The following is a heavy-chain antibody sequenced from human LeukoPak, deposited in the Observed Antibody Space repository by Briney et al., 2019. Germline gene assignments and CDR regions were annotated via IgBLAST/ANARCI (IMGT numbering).Heavy chain of an antibody. J-gene: IGHJ4*02. Sequence: SETLSLTCTVSGDSSSSGDYYWSWIRQPPGKGLEWIGYIYYSGSTYYNPSLKSRVTISVDTSKNQFSLKLSSVTAADTAVYYCARAGAQYYDFWSGSYYFDYWGQGTLVTVSS. CDR1: GDSSSSGDYY. D-gene: IGHD3-3*01. CDR3: ARAGAQYYDFWSGSYYFDY. CDR2: IYYSGST. V-gene: IGHV4-30-4*01.